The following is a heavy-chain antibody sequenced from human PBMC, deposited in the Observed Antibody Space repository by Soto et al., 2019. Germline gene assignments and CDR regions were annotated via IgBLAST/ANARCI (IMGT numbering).Heavy chain of an antibody. J-gene: IGHJ6*02. CDR2: ISGYNGDT. CDR1: GYTFSRYG. CDR3: AKKGQPPYYYYGMDV. Sequence: QGQLVQSGPEAKKPGASVKVSCKASGYTFSRYGISWVRQAPGQGLEWMGWISGYNGDTKYAQKVQGRVTMTIDTSTYTAYMELRSLTSDDTAIYYCAKKGQPPYYYYGMDVWGQVTTVTVSS. V-gene: IGHV1-18*01.